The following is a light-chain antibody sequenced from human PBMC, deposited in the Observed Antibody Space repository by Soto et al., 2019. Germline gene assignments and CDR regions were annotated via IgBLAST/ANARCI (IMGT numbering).Light chain of an antibody. Sequence: EIVLTQSQVTLSLSPGERATLSCRASQSVSSSYLAWYQQKPGQAPRLLIYGASSRATGIPDRFSGSGSGTDFTLTIISLEPEDFAVYYCQQYGSSPSTFGQGTRLEIK. J-gene: IGKJ5*01. CDR2: GAS. CDR3: QQYGSSPST. CDR1: QSVSSSY. V-gene: IGKV3-20*01.